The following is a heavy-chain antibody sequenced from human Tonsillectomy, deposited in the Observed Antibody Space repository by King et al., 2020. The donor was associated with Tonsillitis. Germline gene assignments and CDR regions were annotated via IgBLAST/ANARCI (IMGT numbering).Heavy chain of an antibody. V-gene: IGHV3-33*01. CDR1: GFTFSSYG. J-gene: IGHJ4*02. CDR2: IWYDGSNK. CDR3: ARDLVGYCSSTSCHHFDY. D-gene: IGHD2-2*01. Sequence: VQLVESGGGVVQPGRSLRLSCAASGFTFSSYGMHWVRQAPGKGLEWVAVIWYDGSNKYYADSVKGRFTISRDNSKNTLYLPMNSLRAEDTAVYYCARDLVGYCSSTSCHHFDYWGQGTLVTVSS.